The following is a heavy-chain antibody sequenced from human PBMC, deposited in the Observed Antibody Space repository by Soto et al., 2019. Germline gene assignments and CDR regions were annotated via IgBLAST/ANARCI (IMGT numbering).Heavy chain of an antibody. V-gene: IGHV4-59*01. Sequence: SETLSLTCTVSGGSISSYYWSWIRQPPGKGLEWIGYIYYSGSTNYNPSLKSRVTISVDTSKNQFSLKLSSVTAADTAVYYCARAPLYCSGGSCHVDAFDIWGQGTMVTVSS. CDR3: ARAPLYCSGGSCHVDAFDI. CDR1: GGSISSYY. D-gene: IGHD2-15*01. J-gene: IGHJ3*02. CDR2: IYYSGST.